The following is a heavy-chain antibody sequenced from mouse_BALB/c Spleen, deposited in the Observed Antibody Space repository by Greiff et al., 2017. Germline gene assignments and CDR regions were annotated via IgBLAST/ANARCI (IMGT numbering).Heavy chain of an antibody. CDR3: ARFNPAWFAY. CDR1: GFNIQDTY. J-gene: IGHJ3*01. CDR2: IDPANGNT. Sequence: VQLQQSGAELVKPGASVKLSCTASGFNIQDTYMHWVKQRPEQGLEWIGRIDPANGNTKYDPKFQGKATITADTSSNTAYLQLSSLTSEDTAVYYCARFNPAWFAYWGQGTLVTVSA. V-gene: IGHV14-3*02.